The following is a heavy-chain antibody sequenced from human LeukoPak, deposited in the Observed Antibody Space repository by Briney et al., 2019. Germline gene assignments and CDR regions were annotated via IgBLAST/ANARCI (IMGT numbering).Heavy chain of an antibody. CDR3: ARLEMPRGGELFLSWFDP. J-gene: IGHJ5*02. D-gene: IGHD3-10*01. CDR2: IYPGDSDT. V-gene: IGHV5-51*01. Sequence: GESLKISCKGSGYSFTSYWIGWVRQMPGKGLEWMGIIYPGDSDTRYSPSFQGQVTISADKSISTAYLQWSSLKASDTAMYYCARLEMPRGGELFLSWFDPWGQGTLVTVSS. CDR1: GYSFTSYW.